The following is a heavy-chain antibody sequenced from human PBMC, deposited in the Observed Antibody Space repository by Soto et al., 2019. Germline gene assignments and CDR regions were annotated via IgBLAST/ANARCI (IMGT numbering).Heavy chain of an antibody. CDR3: ARLEEALDY. Sequence: SETLSLTCTVSGGSVSSGSYYWSWIRQPPGKGLEWIGYIYNSRSTNYNPSLKSRVSISVDTSKNQFSLKLSSVTAADTAVYYCARLEEALDYWGQGTLVTVSS. CDR2: IYNSRST. V-gene: IGHV4-61*01. CDR1: GGSVSSGSYY. J-gene: IGHJ4*02.